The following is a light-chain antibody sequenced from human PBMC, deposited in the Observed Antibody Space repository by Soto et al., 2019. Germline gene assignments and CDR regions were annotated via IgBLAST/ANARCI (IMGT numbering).Light chain of an antibody. Sequence: EIVLTQSPGTLSLSAGGGATLSCRASQSVSNNYIAWYQQKPGQAPRLLIHGASSRATGIPDRFSGSGSGTDFTLTIRKLEPEDFAVYYCQQYCCSPLTFGRGTKVEI. CDR2: GAS. CDR1: QSVSNNY. J-gene: IGKJ4*01. CDR3: QQYCCSPLT. V-gene: IGKV3-20*01.